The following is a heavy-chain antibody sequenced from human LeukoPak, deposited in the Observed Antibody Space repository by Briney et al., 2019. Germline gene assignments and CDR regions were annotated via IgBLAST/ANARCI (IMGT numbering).Heavy chain of an antibody. CDR2: FHPEDGET. Sequence: ASVKVSCKVSGYTVTELSMHWVRQSPGKGLEWMGGFHPEDGETIYAQKFQGRVTMTDTDTAYMELSSLRSEDTAVYYCARVTGYMIEDYFDYWGQGTLVTVSS. CDR1: GYTVTELS. V-gene: IGHV1-24*01. D-gene: IGHD3-22*01. CDR3: ARVTGYMIEDYFDY. J-gene: IGHJ4*02.